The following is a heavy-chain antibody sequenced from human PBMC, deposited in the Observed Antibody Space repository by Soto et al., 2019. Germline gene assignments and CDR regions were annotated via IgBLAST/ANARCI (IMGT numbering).Heavy chain of an antibody. J-gene: IGHJ3*02. CDR1: GYTFTSYA. V-gene: IGHV1-3*01. CDR2: INAGNGNT. CDR3: AGSDIVVVVADYGNAFDI. Sequence: VKVSCKASGYTFTSYAMHWVRQAPGQRLELMGWINAGNGNTKYSQKFQGRVTITRDTSASTAYMELSSLRSEDTAVYYCAGSDIVVVVADYGNAFDIWGQGTMVTVSS. D-gene: IGHD2-15*01.